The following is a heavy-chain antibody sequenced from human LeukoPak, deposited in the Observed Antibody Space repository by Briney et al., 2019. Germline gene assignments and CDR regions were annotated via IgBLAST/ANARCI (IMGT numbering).Heavy chain of an antibody. CDR1: GGSFSGYY. Sequence: SETLSLTCAVYGGSFSGYYWNWIRQPPGKGLEWIGEINHYGSTKYSPSLKSRVTISGDTSKSQFSLRMNSVTAADTAVYYCARAYRAHQTFHSYHFFDFWGRGTLVTVSS. CDR2: INHYGST. CDR3: ARAYRAHQTFHSYHFFDF. D-gene: IGHD5-18*01. V-gene: IGHV4-34*01. J-gene: IGHJ4*02.